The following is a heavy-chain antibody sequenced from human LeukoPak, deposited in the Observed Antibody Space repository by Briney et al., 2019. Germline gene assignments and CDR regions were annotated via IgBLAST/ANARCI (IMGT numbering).Heavy chain of an antibody. D-gene: IGHD3-22*01. V-gene: IGHV4-61*02. CDR3: ARGGSMIVVVMSDAFDI. J-gene: IGHJ3*02. CDR1: GGSISSGSYY. Sequence: SETLSLTCAVSGGSISSGSYYWSWIRQPAGKGLEWIGRIYTSGSTNYNPSLKGRVTISVDTSKNQFSLKLSSVTAADTAVYYCARGGSMIVVVMSDAFDIWGQGTMVTVSS. CDR2: IYTSGST.